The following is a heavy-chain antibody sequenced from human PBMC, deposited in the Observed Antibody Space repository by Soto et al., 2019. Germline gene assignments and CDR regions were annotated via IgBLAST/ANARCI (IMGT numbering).Heavy chain of an antibody. CDR2: ISSSSSTI. CDR1: GFTFSSYS. D-gene: IGHD3-22*01. J-gene: IGHJ4*02. Sequence: EVQLVESGGGLVQPGGSLRLSCAASGFTFSSYSMNWVRQAPGKGLEWVSYISSSSSTIYYADSVKGRFTISRDNAKHSLYLQMNSLRDEDTAVYYCARDRWHYDSSGYYFDYWGQGTLVTVSS. CDR3: ARDRWHYDSSGYYFDY. V-gene: IGHV3-48*02.